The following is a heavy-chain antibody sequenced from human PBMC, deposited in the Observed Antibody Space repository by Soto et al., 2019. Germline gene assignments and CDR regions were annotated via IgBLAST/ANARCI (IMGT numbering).Heavy chain of an antibody. Sequence: GGSLRLSCAASGFTFSSYSMNWVRQAPGKGLEWVSYISSSSTIYYADSVKGRFTISRDNAKNSLYLQMNSLRAEDTAVYYCARVPTYGDYGVDYWGQGTLVTVSS. CDR1: GFTFSSYS. CDR2: ISSSSTI. J-gene: IGHJ4*02. V-gene: IGHV3-48*01. CDR3: ARVPTYGDYGVDY. D-gene: IGHD4-17*01.